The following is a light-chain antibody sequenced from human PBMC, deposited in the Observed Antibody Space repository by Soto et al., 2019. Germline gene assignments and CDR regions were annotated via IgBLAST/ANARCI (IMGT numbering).Light chain of an antibody. CDR1: QSVSSTY. J-gene: IGKJ3*01. V-gene: IGKV3D-20*02. CDR3: QQRSSWPFT. CDR2: GAS. Sequence: EIVLTQSPGTLSLSPGERATLSCRASQSVSSTYLAWYQQRPGQAPRLLIYGASNRATGIPGRFSGSGSGTDFTLTISSLEPEDFAVYYCQQRSSWPFTFGPGTKVDIK.